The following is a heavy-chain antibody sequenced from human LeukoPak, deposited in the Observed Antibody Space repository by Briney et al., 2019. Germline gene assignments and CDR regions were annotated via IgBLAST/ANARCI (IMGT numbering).Heavy chain of an antibody. Sequence: SETLSLTCTVSGGSISSGGYSWSWIRQHPGKGLEWIGYIYYSGSTNYNPSLKSRVTISVDTSKNQFSLKLSSVTAADTAVYYCARLIPAEYSSSWYHNWFDPWGQGTLVTVSS. CDR2: IYYSGST. J-gene: IGHJ5*02. CDR3: ARLIPAEYSSSWYHNWFDP. V-gene: IGHV4-61*08. D-gene: IGHD6-13*01. CDR1: GGSISSGGYS.